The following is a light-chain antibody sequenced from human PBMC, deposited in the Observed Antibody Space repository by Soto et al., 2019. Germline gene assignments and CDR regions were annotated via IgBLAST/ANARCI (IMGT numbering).Light chain of an antibody. Sequence: QSVLTQATSGSGTAGQRVTISCSGSSSNVGVNFVYWYQHLPGTAPKLLIYRNDQRPSGVPDRFSGSKSGTSSSLAISGLRFEDEADYYCAAWDDSLRGRLFGTGTKVTVL. CDR1: SSNVGVNF. V-gene: IGLV1-47*01. J-gene: IGLJ1*01. CDR3: AAWDDSLRGRL. CDR2: RND.